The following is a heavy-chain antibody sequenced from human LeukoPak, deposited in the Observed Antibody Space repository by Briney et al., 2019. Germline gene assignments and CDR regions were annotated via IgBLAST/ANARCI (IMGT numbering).Heavy chain of an antibody. D-gene: IGHD2-2*01. CDR1: GVYISSSSYF. CDR3: ARQSSQLIVVVPGQFDP. Sequence: SDTLSLTCTVSGVYISSSSYFWGWIRQPPGKGLEWLGCIYYSGSTYYNPSLKSRVTISVHTSKNHFSLKLSSVTAADTAVYYCARQSSQLIVVVPGQFDPWGHGTLVTVSS. CDR2: IYYSGST. V-gene: IGHV4-39*01. J-gene: IGHJ5*02.